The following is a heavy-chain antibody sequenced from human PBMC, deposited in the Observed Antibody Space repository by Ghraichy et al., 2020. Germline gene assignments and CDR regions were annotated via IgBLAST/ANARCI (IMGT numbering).Heavy chain of an antibody. CDR3: AAGTNYDFWSGYYRTHWYFGL. D-gene: IGHD3-3*01. Sequence: SVKVSCKASGFTFTSSAMQWVRQARGQRLEWIGWIVVGSGNTNYAQKFQERVTITRDMSTSTAYMELSSLRSEDTAVYYCAAGTNYDFWSGYYRTHWYFGLWGRGTLVT. CDR1: GFTFTSSA. J-gene: IGHJ2*01. V-gene: IGHV1-58*02. CDR2: IVVGSGNT.